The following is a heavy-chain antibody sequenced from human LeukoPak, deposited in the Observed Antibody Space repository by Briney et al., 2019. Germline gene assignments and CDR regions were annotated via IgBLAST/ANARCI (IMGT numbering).Heavy chain of an antibody. D-gene: IGHD6-13*01. Sequence: PGGSLRLSCAASGFTFSSYAMSWVRQAPGKGLEWVSSISSSSSYIYYADSVKGRFTISRDNAKNSLYLQMNSLRAEDTAVYYCARDLAIAAAGTGNWFAPWGQGTLVTVSS. V-gene: IGHV3-21*01. J-gene: IGHJ5*02. CDR2: ISSSSSYI. CDR3: ARDLAIAAAGTGNWFAP. CDR1: GFTFSSYA.